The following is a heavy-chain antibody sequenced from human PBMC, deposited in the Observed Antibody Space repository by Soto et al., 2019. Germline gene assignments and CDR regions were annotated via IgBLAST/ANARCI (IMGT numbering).Heavy chain of an antibody. CDR3: ERVPFSSSWYGVDY. CDR1: GYTFTSFG. Sequence: QVQLVQSGTEVKKPGASVKVSCKASGYTFTSFGIGWVRQAPGQGLEWMGWINVYNGNTYYVQKLEGRVTMTTDTSTRTTYMDLRSLRSDDTGVYYCERVPFSSSWYGVDYWGQGTLITVPS. J-gene: IGHJ4*02. V-gene: IGHV1-18*01. CDR2: INVYNGNT. D-gene: IGHD6-13*01.